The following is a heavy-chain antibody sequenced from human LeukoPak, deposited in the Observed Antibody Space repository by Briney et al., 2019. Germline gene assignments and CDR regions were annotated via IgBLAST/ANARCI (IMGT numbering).Heavy chain of an antibody. Sequence: SETLSLTCAVSGYSISSGYYWGWIRQPPGKGLEWIGSIYHSGSTYYNPSLKSPVTISVDTSKNQFSLKLSSVTAADTAVYYCARVYYDSSGYPYYFDYWGQGTLVTVSS. D-gene: IGHD3-22*01. V-gene: IGHV4-38-2*01. CDR3: ARVYYDSSGYPYYFDY. CDR2: IYHSGST. CDR1: GYSISSGYY. J-gene: IGHJ4*02.